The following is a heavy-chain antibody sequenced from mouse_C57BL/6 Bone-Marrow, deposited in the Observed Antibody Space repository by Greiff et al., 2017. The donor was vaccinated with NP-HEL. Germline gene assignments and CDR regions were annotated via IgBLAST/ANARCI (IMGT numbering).Heavy chain of an antibody. J-gene: IGHJ4*01. CDR2: ISYSGST. Sequence: EVQRVESGPGLAKPSQTLSLTCSVTGYSITSDYWNWIRKFPGNKLEYMGYISYSGSTYYNPSLKSRISITRDTSKNQYYLQLNSVTTEDTATYYCARGDGNYGYAMDYWGQGTSVTVSS. CDR1: GYSITSDY. V-gene: IGHV3-8*01. D-gene: IGHD2-1*01. CDR3: ARGDGNYGYAMDY.